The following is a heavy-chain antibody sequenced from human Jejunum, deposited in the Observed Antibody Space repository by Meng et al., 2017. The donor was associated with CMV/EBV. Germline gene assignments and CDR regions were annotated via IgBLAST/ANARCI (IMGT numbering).Heavy chain of an antibody. CDR2: LWYDGSRK. Sequence: SGFPRNSYGIHWVRQFPGKGLGWVAVLWYDGSRKYFADSVQGRFSISRDDSKNTVYLQMNSLRAEDTAVYYCARDNDGSSHYSQFDYWGQGTLVTVSS. D-gene: IGHD3-22*01. CDR3: ARDNDGSSHYSQFDY. J-gene: IGHJ4*02. CDR1: GFPRNSYG. V-gene: IGHV3-33*01.